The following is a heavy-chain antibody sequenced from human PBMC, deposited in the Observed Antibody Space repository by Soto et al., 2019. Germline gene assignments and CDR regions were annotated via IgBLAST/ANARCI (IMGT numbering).Heavy chain of an antibody. J-gene: IGHJ4*02. CDR3: AHRPGGYMSGWDNGYFDY. CDR2: IYWDDDK. D-gene: IGHD6-19*01. V-gene: IGHV2-5*02. Sequence: QITLNESGPTLVKPTQTLTLTCTFSGFSFSTSQVGVGWIRQPPGKAPEWLALIYWDDDKRYSPSLRSRLDITNDTSKNQVVLTMTNVDPVDTATYFCAHRPGGYMSGWDNGYFDYWGRGALVTVSS. CDR1: GFSFSTSQVG.